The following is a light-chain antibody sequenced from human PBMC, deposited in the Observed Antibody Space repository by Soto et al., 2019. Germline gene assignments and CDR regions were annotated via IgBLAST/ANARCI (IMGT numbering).Light chain of an antibody. CDR1: QSVSSSY. CDR2: GAS. V-gene: IGKV3-20*01. J-gene: IGKJ4*01. CDR3: QQYGSSPQT. Sequence: EIVLTQSPGTLSLSPGERATLSCRASQSVSSSYLAWYQQKPGQAHRLLIYGASSSATGIPDRFSGSGSGTDFTLTISRLEPEDFAVYYCQQYGSSPQTFGGGTKVEIK.